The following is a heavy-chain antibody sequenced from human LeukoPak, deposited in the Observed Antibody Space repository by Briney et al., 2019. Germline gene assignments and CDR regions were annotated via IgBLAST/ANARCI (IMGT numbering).Heavy chain of an antibody. J-gene: IGHJ4*02. D-gene: IGHD3-22*01. CDR2: INPNSGGT. V-gene: IGHV1-2*02. Sequence: RASVKVSCKASGYTFTGYYMHWVRQAPGQGLEWMGWINPNSGGTNYAQKFQGRVTMTRDTSISTAYMELSRLRSDDTAVYYCARDLGYYDSCSDYWGQGTLVTVSS. CDR1: GYTFTGYY. CDR3: ARDLGYYDSCSDY.